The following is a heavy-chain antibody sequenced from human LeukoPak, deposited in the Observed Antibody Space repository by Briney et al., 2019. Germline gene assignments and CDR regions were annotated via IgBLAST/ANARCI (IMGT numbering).Heavy chain of an antibody. CDR3: ARYYFWTGSYFFDY. D-gene: IGHD3/OR15-3a*01. CDR2: IYPGDSDT. V-gene: IGHV5-51*01. CDR1: GYGFRSYW. J-gene: IGHJ4*02. Sequence: PGGSLRLSCKGSGYGFRSYWIAWVRQMPGKGLELMGIIYPGDSDTNYSPSFQGQVTISADKSSNTAYLQWSSLKASDTAMYYCARYYFWTGSYFFDYWGQGTLVTVSS.